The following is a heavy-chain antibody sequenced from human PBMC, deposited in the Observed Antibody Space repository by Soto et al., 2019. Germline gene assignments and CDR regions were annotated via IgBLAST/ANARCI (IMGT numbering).Heavy chain of an antibody. CDR2: IYYSGST. CDR3: ARVRVVPAADGLWYNWLDP. V-gene: IGHV4-59*01. CDR1: GGSISSYY. D-gene: IGHD2-2*01. J-gene: IGHJ5*02. Sequence: QVQLQESGPGLVKPSETLSLTCIVSGGSISSYYWSWIRQPPGKGLEWIGSIYYSGSTNYNPSLMSRVPISVDTSKNQVSLKLSSVAAADTAVYYCARVRVVPAADGLWYNWLDPWGQGTLVTVSS.